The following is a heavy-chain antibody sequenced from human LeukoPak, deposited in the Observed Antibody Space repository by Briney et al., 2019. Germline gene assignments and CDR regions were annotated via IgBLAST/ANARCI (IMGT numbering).Heavy chain of an antibody. V-gene: IGHV3-21*01. CDR1: GFTFSGYS. J-gene: IGHJ4*02. CDR3: ARDSGLWSSEYYFDY. Sequence: GGSLRLSCAASGFTFSGYSMNWVRQAPGKGLEWVSSISTSSSYIYYADSVKGRFTISRDNAKDSLYLQMNSLRAEDTAVYYCARDSGLWSSEYYFDYWGQGTLVTVSS. D-gene: IGHD2-15*01. CDR2: ISTSSSYI.